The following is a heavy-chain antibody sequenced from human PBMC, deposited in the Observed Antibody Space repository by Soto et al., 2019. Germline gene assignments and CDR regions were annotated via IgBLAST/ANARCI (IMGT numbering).Heavy chain of an antibody. Sequence: EVQLLESGGGLVQPGGSLRLSCVASVFTFSNYGMSWVRQAPGKGLEWVSAISSGGSTFYAEPVKGRFTISRDNSKNTLYLHMNSLRAEDTAVYYCAKENSGYEKWGQGTLVTVSS. V-gene: IGHV3-23*01. J-gene: IGHJ4*02. CDR3: AKENSGYEK. CDR2: ISSGGST. D-gene: IGHD6-25*01. CDR1: VFTFSNYG.